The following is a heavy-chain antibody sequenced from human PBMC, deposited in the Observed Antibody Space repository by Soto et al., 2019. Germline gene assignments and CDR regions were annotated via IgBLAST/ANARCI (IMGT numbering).Heavy chain of an antibody. V-gene: IGHV3-23*01. CDR1: GFTFSNYA. CDR2: IRVSGGTT. J-gene: IGHJ4*02. D-gene: IGHD6-19*01. CDR3: AKEREVAGFDY. Sequence: GSLRLSCAASGFTFSNYAMSWVRQAPGKGLEWVSAIRVSGGTTSYADSVKGRFSISRDNSKNTLYLQMNSLRAEDTAVYYCAKEREVAGFDYWGQGTLVTVSS.